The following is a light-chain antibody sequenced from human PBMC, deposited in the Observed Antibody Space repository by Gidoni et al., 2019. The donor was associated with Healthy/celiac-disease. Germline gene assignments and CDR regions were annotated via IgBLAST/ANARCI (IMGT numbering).Light chain of an antibody. CDR3: QQSYSNLFT. J-gene: IGKJ3*01. V-gene: IGKV1-39*01. CDR2: AAS. CDR1: QSISSY. Sequence: DIQMTQSPSSLSASVGDRVTITCRASQSISSYLNWYQQKPGKAPKLLIYAASSLQSGVPSRFSGSGSGTDFTLTISSRQPEDFATYYCQQSYSNLFTFGPXTKVDIK.